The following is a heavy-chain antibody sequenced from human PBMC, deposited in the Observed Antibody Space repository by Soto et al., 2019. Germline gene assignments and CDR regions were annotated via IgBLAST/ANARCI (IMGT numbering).Heavy chain of an antibody. CDR1: GYSFTSYY. Sequence: PGESLKISCKGSGYSFTSYYIGWVRQRPGKGLEWMGIIYPGDSDTRYSPSFQGQVTFSADKSISTAYLQWSSLKASDSAIYYCARRVDYSTNWNYYYGMDVWGQGTTVTVSS. J-gene: IGHJ6*02. D-gene: IGHD4-4*01. V-gene: IGHV5-51*01. CDR3: ARRVDYSTNWNYYYGMDV. CDR2: IYPGDSDT.